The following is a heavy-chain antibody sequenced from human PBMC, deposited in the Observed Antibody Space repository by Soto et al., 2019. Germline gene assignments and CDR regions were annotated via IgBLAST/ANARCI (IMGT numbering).Heavy chain of an antibody. CDR1: GYTFTDYY. CDR2: INPQSGGT. CDR3: ARVPNGCGYSSPTPAYHFDY. Sequence: QVQLVQSGAEVKNPGASVKVSCRTSGYTFTDYYLHWVRQAPGQGLEWMGWINPQSGGTNYAQRFRDWVTLTRDSSVGTGYMGLSRLKSDSTAVYYCARVPNGCGYSSPTPAYHFDYWGQGTLVTVSS. D-gene: IGHD6-19*01. V-gene: IGHV1-2*04. J-gene: IGHJ4*02.